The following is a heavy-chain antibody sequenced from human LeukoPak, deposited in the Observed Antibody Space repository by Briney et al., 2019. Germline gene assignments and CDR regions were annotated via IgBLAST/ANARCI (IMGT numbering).Heavy chain of an antibody. CDR1: GYSISSGYY. J-gene: IGHJ4*02. CDR3: ARGEYSSSSGSN. CDR2: IYHSGST. V-gene: IGHV4-38-2*02. Sequence: SETLSLTCTVSGYSISSGYYWGWIRQPPGKGLEWIGSIYHSGSTYYNPSLKSRVTISVDTSENQFSLKLSSVTAADTAVYYCARGEYSSSSGSNWGQGTLVTVSS. D-gene: IGHD6-6*01.